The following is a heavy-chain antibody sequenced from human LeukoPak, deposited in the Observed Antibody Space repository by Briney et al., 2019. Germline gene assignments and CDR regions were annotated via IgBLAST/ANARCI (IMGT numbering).Heavy chain of an antibody. D-gene: IGHD6-19*01. J-gene: IGHJ3*02. CDR2: INPNSGGT. V-gene: IGHV1-2*02. Sequence: ASVKVSCKASGYTFTGYYMHWVRQAPGQGLEWMGWINPNSGGTNYAQKFQGRVTMTRDTSISTAYMELSRLRSDDTAVYYCAKSVAGHGAFDIWGQGTMVTVSS. CDR1: GYTFTGYY. CDR3: AKSVAGHGAFDI.